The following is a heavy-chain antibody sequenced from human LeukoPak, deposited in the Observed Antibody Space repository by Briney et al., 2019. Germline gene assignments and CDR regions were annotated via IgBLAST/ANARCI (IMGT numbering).Heavy chain of an antibody. CDR2: IDEHGFKT. Sequence: PGGSLRLSCAASGFIFRSYWMVWVRQAPGKGLEWVASIDEHGFKTYYAASVTGRFTISKDTAKNSLDLQMNSLRAEDTAVYYCASDGITCTRDYWGQGALVTVSS. CDR3: ASDGITCTRDY. D-gene: IGHD1-7*01. CDR1: GFIFRSYW. J-gene: IGHJ4*02. V-gene: IGHV3-7*01.